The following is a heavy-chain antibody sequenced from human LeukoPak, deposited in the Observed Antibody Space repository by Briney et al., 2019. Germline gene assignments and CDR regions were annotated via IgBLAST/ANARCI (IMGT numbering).Heavy chain of an antibody. CDR2: IYYSGST. V-gene: IGHV4-59*08. CDR3: ARRTYFDL. J-gene: IGHJ2*01. CDR1: GVSISNYY. Sequence: PSETLSLTCTVSGVSISNYYWSWVRQPPGKGLEWIGYIYYSGSTTYNPSLKSRVTISVDTSKNQFSLKLSSVTAGDTAVYYCARRTYFDLWGRGTLVTVSS.